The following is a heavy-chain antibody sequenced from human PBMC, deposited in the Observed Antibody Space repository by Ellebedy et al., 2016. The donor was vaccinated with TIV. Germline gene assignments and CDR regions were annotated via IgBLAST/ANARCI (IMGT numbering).Heavy chain of an antibody. J-gene: IGHJ3*01. Sequence: GGSLRLXXAVSGFTFSRAVMNWVRQAPGKGLEWVSSISANGVNTYDADSVKGRFTISRDNSNNTLYLHMNSLRAEDTAMYYCAKGKGSSDAFDFWGQGTMVTVS. CDR1: GFTFSRAV. CDR2: ISANGVNT. V-gene: IGHV3-23*01. CDR3: AKGKGSSDAFDF.